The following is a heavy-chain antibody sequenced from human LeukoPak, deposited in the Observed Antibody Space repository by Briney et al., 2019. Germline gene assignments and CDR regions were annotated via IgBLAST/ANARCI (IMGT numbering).Heavy chain of an antibody. J-gene: IGHJ4*02. D-gene: IGHD3-10*01. CDR2: INHSGRT. Sequence: SETLSLTCAVYGGSFSGYYWNWIRQPPGKGLEWIGEINHSGRTNYNPSLKSRVTISVDTSKNQFSLKLSSVTAADTAVYYCARGGATMVRGVHGYWGQGTLVIVSS. CDR3: ARGGATMVRGVHGY. V-gene: IGHV4-34*01. CDR1: GGSFSGYY.